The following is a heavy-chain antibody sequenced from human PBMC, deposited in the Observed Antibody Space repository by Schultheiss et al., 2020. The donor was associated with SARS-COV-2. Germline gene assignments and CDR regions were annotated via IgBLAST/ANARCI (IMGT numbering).Heavy chain of an antibody. CDR2: ISSSGSTI. J-gene: IGHJ4*02. D-gene: IGHD2-2*01. Sequence: GGSLRLSCAASGFTFSSYEMNWVRQAPGKGLEWVSYISSSGSTIYYADSVKGRFTISRDNAKNSLYLQMNSLRAEDTAVYYCARDLAVCSSTSCYDWGQGTLVTVSS. CDR1: GFTFSSYE. CDR3: ARDLAVCSSTSCYD. V-gene: IGHV3-48*03.